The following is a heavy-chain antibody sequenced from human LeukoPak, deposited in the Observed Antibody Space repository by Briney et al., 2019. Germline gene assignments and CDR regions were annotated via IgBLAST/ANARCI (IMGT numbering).Heavy chain of an antibody. V-gene: IGHV3-66*01. CDR2: IYSGGST. Sequence: GRSLRLSCAASGFTVSSNYMSWVRQAPGKGLEWVSVIYSGGSTYYADSVKGRFTISRDNSKNTLYLQMNSLRAEDTAVYYCARDWQRATPFDYWGQGTLVTVSS. CDR1: GFTVSSNY. J-gene: IGHJ4*02. CDR3: ARDWQRATPFDY.